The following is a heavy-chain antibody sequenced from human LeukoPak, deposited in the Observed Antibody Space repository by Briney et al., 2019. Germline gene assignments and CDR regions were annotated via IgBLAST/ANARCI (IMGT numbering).Heavy chain of an antibody. V-gene: IGHV3-7*03. Sequence: GGSLRLSCAASGFTFSSYWMSWVRQAPGKGLEWVANIKKDGSEKYYVDSVKGRFTISRDNAKTSLYLQMNSLKTEDTAVYYCTRVRGPNYYGSGLDYWGQGTLVTVSS. J-gene: IGHJ4*02. CDR1: GFTFSSYW. CDR3: TRVRGPNYYGSGLDY. D-gene: IGHD3-10*01. CDR2: IKKDGSEK.